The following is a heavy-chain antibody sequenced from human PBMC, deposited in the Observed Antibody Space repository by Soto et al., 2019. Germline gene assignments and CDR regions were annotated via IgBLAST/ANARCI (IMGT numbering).Heavy chain of an antibody. V-gene: IGHV3-30*03. Sequence: QVQLVESGGGVVRPGRSLRLSCEASGFTFSESGMHWVRQAPGKGLEWVTLISYDSSQKYYIDSVKGRFTISRDNSKNTLYLQMNSLRPEDTAVYYCASSRYGIGGRMDVWGQGTTVTVSS. J-gene: IGHJ6*02. D-gene: IGHD2-15*01. CDR3: ASSRYGIGGRMDV. CDR1: GFTFSESG. CDR2: ISYDSSQK.